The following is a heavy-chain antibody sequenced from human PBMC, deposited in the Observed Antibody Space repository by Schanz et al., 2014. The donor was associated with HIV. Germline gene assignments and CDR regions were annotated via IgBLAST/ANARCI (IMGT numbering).Heavy chain of an antibody. J-gene: IGHJ4*02. CDR3: ANQRYSGTYRPFDY. CDR1: GFPFAAYA. D-gene: IGHD1-26*01. Sequence: EVQLVESGGGLVQPGGSLRLSCVASGFPFAAYAMTWVRQAPGKGLEWVSAIDGVGDNTYYADSVKGRFTISRDNSKNTVYLRMSGLRAEDTAVYYCANQRYSGTYRPFDYWGRGTLVTVSS. CDR2: IDGVGDNT. V-gene: IGHV3-23*04.